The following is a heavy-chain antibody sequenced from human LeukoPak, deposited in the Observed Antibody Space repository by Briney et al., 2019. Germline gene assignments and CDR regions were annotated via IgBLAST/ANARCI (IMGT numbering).Heavy chain of an antibody. D-gene: IGHD1/OR15-1a*01. V-gene: IGHV4-34*01. CDR3: AGGPGTVGLSP. J-gene: IGHJ5*02. Sequence: SETLSLTCAVYGGSFSGYYWSWIRQPPGKGLEWIGEINHSGSTNYNPSLKSRVTISVDTSKKQFSLKVTSVTAADTGVFYCAGGPGTVGLSPWGQGTLVTVSS. CDR1: GGSFSGYY. CDR2: INHSGST.